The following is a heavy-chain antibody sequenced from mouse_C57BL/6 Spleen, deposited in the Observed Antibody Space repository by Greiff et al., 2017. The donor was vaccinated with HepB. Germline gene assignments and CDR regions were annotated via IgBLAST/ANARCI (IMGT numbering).Heavy chain of an antibody. CDR1: GYTFTSYW. CDR2: IYPGSGST. Sequence: QVQLQQPGAELVRPGSSVKMSCKASGYTFTSYWITWVKQRPGQGLEWIGDIYPGSGSTNYNEKFKSKATLTVDTSSSTAYMQLSSLTSEDSAVYYCATGYDYDVGYWGQGTTLTVSS. CDR3: ATGYDYDVGY. J-gene: IGHJ2*01. V-gene: IGHV1-55*01. D-gene: IGHD2-4*01.